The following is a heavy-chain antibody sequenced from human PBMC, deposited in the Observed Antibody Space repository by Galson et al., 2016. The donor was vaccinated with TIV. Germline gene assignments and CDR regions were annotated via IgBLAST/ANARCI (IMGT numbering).Heavy chain of an antibody. J-gene: IGHJ4*02. V-gene: IGHV4-4*02. CDR2: IYHGGGT. CDR3: ARGNQEYQLLSENYFDL. CDR1: GASIASNYL. Sequence: SETLSLTCAVSGASIASNYLWSWVRQPPGKGLKWIGEIYHGGGTNYNPSFKSRVTMSVDKSKNQFSLKLTSVTAADTAIYFCARGNQEYQLLSENYFDLWGQGSLVTVSS. D-gene: IGHD2-2*01.